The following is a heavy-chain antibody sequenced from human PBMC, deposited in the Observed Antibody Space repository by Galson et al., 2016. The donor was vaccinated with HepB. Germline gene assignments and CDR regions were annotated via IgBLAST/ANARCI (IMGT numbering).Heavy chain of an antibody. CDR1: GFTFSSYN. CDR2: ISTSSNYI. D-gene: IGHD4/OR15-4a*01. J-gene: IGHJ6*02. Sequence: SLRLSCAASGFTFSSYNMNWVRQPPGQGLEWVSSISTSSNYIYYADSLKGRFTISRDNANNSLYLQMNSLRAEDTAVYYCARGGAWDYYYGMDVWGPGTTVTVSS. CDR3: ARGGAWDYYYGMDV. V-gene: IGHV3-21*01.